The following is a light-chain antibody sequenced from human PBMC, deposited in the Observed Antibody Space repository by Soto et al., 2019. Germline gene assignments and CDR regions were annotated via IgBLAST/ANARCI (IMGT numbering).Light chain of an antibody. V-gene: IGKV1-12*01. J-gene: IGKJ5*01. CDR2: HAS. CDR3: QQDNSFPMT. CDR1: QSISNW. Sequence: RMTQSASSFSASTGNRVTITSRASQSISNWFAWYQHKPGTAPKVHIYHASSLQSGVPSRFSGSGSGRDFTLTISSLQPEDFATYYCQQDNSFPMTFGQGTGL.